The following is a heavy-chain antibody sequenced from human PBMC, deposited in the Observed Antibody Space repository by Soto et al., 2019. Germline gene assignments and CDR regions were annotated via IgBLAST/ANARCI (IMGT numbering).Heavy chain of an antibody. CDR1: GFTVSSNY. V-gene: IGHV3-66*01. CDR3: ARDSNYYDPLGAFGI. CDR2: IYSGGST. D-gene: IGHD3-22*01. J-gene: IGHJ3*02. Sequence: PGGSLRLSCAASGFTVSSNYMSWVRQAPGKGLEWVSVIYSGGSTYYADSVKGRFTISRDNSKNTLYLQMNSLRAEDTAVYYCARDSNYYDPLGAFGIWGQGTMVTVSS.